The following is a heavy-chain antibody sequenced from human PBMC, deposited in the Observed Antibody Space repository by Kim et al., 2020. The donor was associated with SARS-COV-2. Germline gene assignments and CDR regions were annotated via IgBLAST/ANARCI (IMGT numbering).Heavy chain of an antibody. D-gene: IGHD3-22*01. CDR3: VAEIGGREFHN. CDR1: GFTFSSHA. CDR2: IAYDGGNQ. V-gene: IGHV3-30*04. Sequence: GGSLRLSCLGSGFTFSSHAMHWVRQAPGKGLEWVAHIAYDGGNQYPDSVNGRFSISRDNSKNTLYLQMNSLRPEDTALYYCVAEIGGREFHNWGQGTLVT. J-gene: IGHJ4*02.